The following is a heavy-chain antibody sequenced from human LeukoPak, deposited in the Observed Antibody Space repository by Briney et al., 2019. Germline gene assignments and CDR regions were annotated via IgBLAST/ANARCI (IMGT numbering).Heavy chain of an antibody. CDR3: TCHAYGDHRAY. D-gene: IGHD4/OR15-4a*01. CDR1: GFTFSVAW. CDR2: IKSNAEGAAT. J-gene: IGHJ4*02. Sequence: GGSLRLSCAASGFTFSVAWMNWVRQAPGKGLEWVGRIKSNAEGAATDYAAPVKGRFSISRDDSKSMLYLQMNSLETEDTAVYFCTCHAYGDHRAYWGQGTLVTVSS. V-gene: IGHV3-15*07.